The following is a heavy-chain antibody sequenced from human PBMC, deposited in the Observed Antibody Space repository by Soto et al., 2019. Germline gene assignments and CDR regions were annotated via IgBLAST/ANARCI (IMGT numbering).Heavy chain of an antibody. CDR2: IYHSGST. CDR1: GGSISSSNW. J-gene: IGHJ6*02. V-gene: IGHV4-4*02. CDR3: ARLPRHIYHYGMDV. Sequence: SETLSLTCAVSGGSISSSNWWSWVRQPPGKGLEWIGEIYHSGSTNYNPSLKSRVTISVDKSKNQFSLKLSSVTAADTAVYYCARLPRHIYHYGMDVWGQGTTVTSP.